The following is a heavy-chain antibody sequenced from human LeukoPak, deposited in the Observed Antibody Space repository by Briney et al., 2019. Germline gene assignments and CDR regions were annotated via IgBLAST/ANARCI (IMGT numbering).Heavy chain of an antibody. CDR3: ARVEYSGYDYRGAFDI. D-gene: IGHD5-12*01. V-gene: IGHV4-59*01. CDR2: INYSGST. CDR1: GGSIRSYY. J-gene: IGHJ3*02. Sequence: PSETLSLTCSVSGGSIRSYYWSWIRQPPGKGLEWIGYINYSGSTNYEPSLKSRVTISVDRSKKQFSLKLSSVTAADTAVYYCARVEYSGYDYRGAFDIWGQGTMVTVSS.